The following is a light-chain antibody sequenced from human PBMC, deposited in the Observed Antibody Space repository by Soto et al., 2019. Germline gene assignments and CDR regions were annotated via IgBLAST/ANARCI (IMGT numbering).Light chain of an antibody. Sequence: QSALTQPASVSGSPGQSITISCTGTSSDVGGYNYVSWYQHHPGKAPKLLIYNVSFRPSGISNRFSGSKSANTASLTISGLQAEDEADYFCSSYTSRSFYVFRTGTKVNFL. CDR3: SSYTSRSFYV. J-gene: IGLJ1*01. CDR2: NVS. V-gene: IGLV2-14*03. CDR1: SSDVGGYNY.